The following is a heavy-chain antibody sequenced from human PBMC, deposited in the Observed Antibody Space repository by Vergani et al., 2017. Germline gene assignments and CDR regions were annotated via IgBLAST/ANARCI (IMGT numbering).Heavy chain of an antibody. CDR2: ISSSSSYT. Sequence: QLQLQESGPGLVKPSETLSLTCTVSGGSISSSSYYWGWIRQPPGKGLEWVSYISSSSSYTNYADSVKGRFTISRDNAKNSLYLQMNSLRAEDTAVYYCARMVSSSSDYWGQGTLVTVSS. J-gene: IGHJ4*02. D-gene: IGHD6-6*01. CDR3: ARMVSSSSDY. CDR1: GGSISSSS. V-gene: IGHV3-11*06.